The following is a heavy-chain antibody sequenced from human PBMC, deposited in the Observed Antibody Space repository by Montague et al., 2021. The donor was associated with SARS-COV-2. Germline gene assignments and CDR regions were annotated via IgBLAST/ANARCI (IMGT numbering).Heavy chain of an antibody. V-gene: IGHV3-48*02. J-gene: IGHJ6*02. CDR3: ARDLGLVPAMVYYYYYGMDV. CDR2: ISSSSSTI. CDR1: GFTFSSYG. D-gene: IGHD5-18*01. Sequence: SLRLSCAASGFTFSSYGMNWVRQAPGKGLEWVSYISSSSSTIYYADSVKGRFTISRDNAKNSLYLQMNSLRDEDTAVYYCARDLGLVPAMVYYYYYGMDVWGQGTRSPSP.